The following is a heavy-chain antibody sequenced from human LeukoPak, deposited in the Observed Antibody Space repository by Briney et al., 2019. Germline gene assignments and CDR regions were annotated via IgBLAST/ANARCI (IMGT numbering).Heavy chain of an antibody. Sequence: PSETLSLTCTVSGGSISSGGYYWSWIRQPPGKGLEWIGYIYHSGSTYYNPSLKSRVTISVDRSKNQFSLKLSSVTAADTAVYYCARDHGYSNSLDVWGKGTTVTVSS. V-gene: IGHV4-30-2*01. J-gene: IGHJ6*04. CDR1: GGSISSGGYY. CDR3: ARDHGYSNSLDV. D-gene: IGHD4-11*01. CDR2: IYHSGST.